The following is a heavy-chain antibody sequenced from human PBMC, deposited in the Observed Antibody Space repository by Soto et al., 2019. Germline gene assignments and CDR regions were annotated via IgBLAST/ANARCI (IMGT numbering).Heavy chain of an antibody. CDR3: ARGRYGDY. CDR2: ISAHNGNT. Sequence: QVHLVQSGAEVKKPGASVKVSCKGSGYTFTSYGTTWVRQAPGQGLEWMGWISAHNGNTDYAQKHQGRVTVTRDTSTSTAYMELRSLRSDDTAVYYCARGRYGDYWGQGALVTVSS. V-gene: IGHV1-18*01. J-gene: IGHJ4*02. D-gene: IGHD1-1*01. CDR1: GYTFTSYG.